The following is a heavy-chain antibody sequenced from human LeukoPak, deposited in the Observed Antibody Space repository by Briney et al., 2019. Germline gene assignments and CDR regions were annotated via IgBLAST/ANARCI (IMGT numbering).Heavy chain of an antibody. J-gene: IGHJ4*02. CDR2: IYPGYSDT. CDR3: ARLLQGVAGTWGY. CDR1: GYSFTTYW. Sequence: GESLKISCKASGYSFTTYWIAWVRQMPGKGLEWMGMIYPGYSDTRYSPSFQGQITISVDKSISIAYLQWSSLKASDTAMYYCARLLQGVAGTWGYWGQGTLVTV. V-gene: IGHV5-51*01. D-gene: IGHD6-19*01.